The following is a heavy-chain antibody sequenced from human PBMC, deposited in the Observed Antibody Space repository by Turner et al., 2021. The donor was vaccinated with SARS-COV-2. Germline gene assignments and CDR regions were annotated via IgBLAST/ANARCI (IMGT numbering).Heavy chain of an antibody. J-gene: IGHJ4*02. CDR1: GFTFSRYA. CDR2: IGCSGGST. V-gene: IGHV3-23*01. D-gene: IGHD3-22*01. Sequence: EVQPLASGERLVQPGGYLQPCFAASGFTFSRYAMRGVRQATGKGLQSVSAIGCSGGSTYYADSVKGRFTISRDNAKNTLYRQMSSLRAEDTAVYYCAKADRIMIVVGSTLFDYWGQGTLVTVSS. CDR3: AKADRIMIVVGSTLFDY.